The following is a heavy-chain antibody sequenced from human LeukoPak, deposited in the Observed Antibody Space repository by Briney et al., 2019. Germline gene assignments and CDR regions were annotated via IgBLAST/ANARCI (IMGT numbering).Heavy chain of an antibody. D-gene: IGHD5-18*01. CDR3: AVGDAAMVNAFDY. CDR1: GGTFSSYA. J-gene: IGHJ4*02. CDR2: IIPIFGTA. Sequence: SVKVSCKASGGTFSSYAISWVRQAPGQGLEWMGGIIPIFGTANYAQKFQGRVTITTDESTSTAYMELSSLRSDDTAVYYGAVGDAAMVNAFDYWGQGTLVTVSS. V-gene: IGHV1-69*05.